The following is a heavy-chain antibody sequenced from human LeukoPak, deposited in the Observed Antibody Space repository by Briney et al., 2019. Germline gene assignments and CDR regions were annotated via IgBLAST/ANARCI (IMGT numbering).Heavy chain of an antibody. CDR1: GFTFDDYS. J-gene: IGHJ6*03. CDR3: AKGGKNWNQYLVYMDV. Sequence: GGSLRLSCAASGFTFDDYSMYWVRQVPGKGLQWVSLISWDGANTFYADSVKGRFTISRDNSKNSLYLQMNSLRTEDTALYYCAKGGKNWNQYLVYMDVWGKGTRVSVSS. V-gene: IGHV3-43*01. CDR2: ISWDGANT. D-gene: IGHD1-14*01.